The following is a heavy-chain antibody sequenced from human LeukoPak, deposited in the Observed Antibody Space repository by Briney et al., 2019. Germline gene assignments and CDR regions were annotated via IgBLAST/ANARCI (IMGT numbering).Heavy chain of an antibody. CDR2: ISYDGSNK. CDR3: ARDLLGAVAGTRDDY. J-gene: IGHJ4*02. D-gene: IGHD6-19*01. CDR1: GFTCSSYT. V-gene: IGHV3-30*04. Sequence: PGGSLRLSCAASGFTCSSYTMHWVRQAPGKGLEWVAVISYDGSNKYYADSVKGRFTISRDNSKNTLYLQMNSLRAEDTAVYYCARDLLGAVAGTRDDYWGQGTLVTVSS.